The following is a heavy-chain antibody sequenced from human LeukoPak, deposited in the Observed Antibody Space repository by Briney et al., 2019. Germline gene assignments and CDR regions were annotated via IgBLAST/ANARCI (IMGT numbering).Heavy chain of an antibody. CDR1: GFTFSSYE. D-gene: IGHD6-13*01. V-gene: IGHV3-48*03. Sequence: PGGSLRLSCAASGFTFSSYELNCVRQASGKGLEWVSYISSSGSTIYYADSVKGRSTISRDNAKNSLYLQMNSLRAEDTAVYYCARGSSSWDVWGQGTTVTVSS. J-gene: IGHJ6*02. CDR2: ISSSGSTI. CDR3: ARGSSSWDV.